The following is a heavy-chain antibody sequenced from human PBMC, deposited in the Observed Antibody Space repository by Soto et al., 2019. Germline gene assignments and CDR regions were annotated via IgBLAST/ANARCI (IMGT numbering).Heavy chain of an antibody. V-gene: IGHV1-18*01. CDR2: ISAYNCNT. Sequence: QVQLVQSGAEVKKPGASVKVSCKASGYTFTNFGISWVRQAPGQGLEWMGWISAYNCNTNYAQNFQVRVTMATDTATSTAYMELRSLRSDEAAVYYWTRGVTAIDDWGQGTLVTVAS. CDR1: GYTFTNFG. J-gene: IGHJ4*02. CDR3: TRGVTAIDD. D-gene: IGHD2-21*02.